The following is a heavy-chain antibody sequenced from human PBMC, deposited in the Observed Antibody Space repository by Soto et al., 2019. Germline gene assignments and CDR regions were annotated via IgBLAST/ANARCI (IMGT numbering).Heavy chain of an antibody. CDR1: GYTFTSYG. J-gene: IGHJ4*02. V-gene: IGHV1-18*01. Sequence: GASVKVSCKASGYTFTSYGISWVRQAPGQGLEWMGWISAYNGNTNYAQKLQGRVTMTTDTSTSTAYMELRSLRSDDTAVYYCARYLPGIFGVVILFDYWGQGTLVIGSS. CDR3: ARYLPGIFGVVILFDY. D-gene: IGHD3-3*02. CDR2: ISAYNGNT.